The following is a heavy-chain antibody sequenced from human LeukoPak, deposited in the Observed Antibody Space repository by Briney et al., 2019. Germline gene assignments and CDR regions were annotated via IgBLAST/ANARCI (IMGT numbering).Heavy chain of an antibody. Sequence: GESLKISCKGSGYIFTTYWIGWVRQMPGKGLEWMGIIYPGDSDTRYSPSFEGQVTISADKSINTAYLQWSSLKASDTAMCYCARHGVEGYNGAFHIWGQGTMVTVSS. CDR2: IYPGDSDT. J-gene: IGHJ3*02. CDR3: ARHGVEGYNGAFHI. V-gene: IGHV5-51*01. D-gene: IGHD5-24*01. CDR1: GYIFTTYW.